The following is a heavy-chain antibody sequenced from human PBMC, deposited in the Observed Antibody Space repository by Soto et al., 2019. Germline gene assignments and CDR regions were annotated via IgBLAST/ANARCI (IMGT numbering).Heavy chain of an antibody. CDR3: AREYSSSSGRSFDY. CDR2: ISSSTNTI. Sequence: GGSLRLSCAASGFTFSSYTMNWVRQAPGKGLEWVSYISSSTNTIYYADSVKGRFTSSRDNAKNSLYLQMNSLRAEDTAVYYCAREYSSSSGRSFDYWGQGTLVTVSS. CDR1: GFTFSSYT. V-gene: IGHV3-48*01. D-gene: IGHD6-6*01. J-gene: IGHJ4*02.